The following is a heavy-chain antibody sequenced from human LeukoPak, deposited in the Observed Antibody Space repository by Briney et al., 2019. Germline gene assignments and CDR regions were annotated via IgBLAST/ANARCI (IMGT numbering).Heavy chain of an antibody. J-gene: IGHJ4*02. V-gene: IGHV4-34*01. CDR3: ARPRRYSSGWYVGWDY. D-gene: IGHD6-19*01. CDR1: GGSFSGYY. Sequence: SETLSLTCAVYGGSFSGYYWSWIRQPPGTRLEWIGEINHSGSTNYNPSLKSRVTISVDTSKNQFSLKLSSVTAADTAVYYCARPRRYSSGWYVGWDYWGQGTLVTVSS. CDR2: INHSGST.